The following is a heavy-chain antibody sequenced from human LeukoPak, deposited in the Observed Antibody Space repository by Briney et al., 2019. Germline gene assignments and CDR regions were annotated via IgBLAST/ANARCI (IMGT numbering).Heavy chain of an antibody. CDR1: GDSVSSNNGA. CDR2: TYCRSKWYS. V-gene: IGHV6-1*01. D-gene: IGHD6-19*01. J-gene: IGHJ4*02. CDR3: ARDVRTSGWYTFDY. Sequence: SQTLSLTCAISGDSVSSNNGAWNWIRQSPSRGLEWLGRTYCRSKWYSDYAGSVQGRITISPDTSKNQFSLPLYCVTPEDAAVYYCARDVRTSGWYTFDYWGQGTLDTVPS.